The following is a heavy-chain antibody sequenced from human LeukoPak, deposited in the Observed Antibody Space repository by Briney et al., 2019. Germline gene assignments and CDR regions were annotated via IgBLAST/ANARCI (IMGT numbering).Heavy chain of an antibody. J-gene: IGHJ4*02. CDR1: GSYW. D-gene: IGHD2/OR15-2a*01. Sequence: GGSLRLSCAATGSYWMHWVRQAPGKGLVWVSHINSDGSWTSYADSVKGRFTISKDNAKNTVYLQMNNLRAEDTAVYYCVSFYETYWGRGTLVTVSS. V-gene: IGHV3-74*01. CDR2: INSDGSWT. CDR3: VSFYETY.